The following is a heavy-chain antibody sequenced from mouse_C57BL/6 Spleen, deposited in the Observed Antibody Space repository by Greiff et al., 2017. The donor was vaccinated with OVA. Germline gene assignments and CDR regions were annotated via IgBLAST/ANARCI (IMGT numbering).Heavy chain of an antibody. CDR2: IDPSDSCT. D-gene: IGHD1-1*01. J-gene: IGHJ2*01. CDR1: GYTFTSYW. Sequence: QVQLQQPGAELVKPGASVKLSCKASGYTFTSYWMQWVKQRPGQGLEWIGEIDPSDSCTNYNQKFKGKATLTVDTSSSTAYMQLSSLTSEDSAVYYCARDATIVRFDYWGQGTTLTVSS. CDR3: ARDATIVRFDY. V-gene: IGHV1-50*01.